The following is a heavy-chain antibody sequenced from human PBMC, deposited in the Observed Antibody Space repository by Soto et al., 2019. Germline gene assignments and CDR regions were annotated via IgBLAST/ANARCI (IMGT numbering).Heavy chain of an antibody. CDR2: MYYNGNT. D-gene: IGHD3-10*01. V-gene: IGHV4-39*01. CDR3: ARRGYYGSGSYYNVLCY. CDR1: GGSISSSSYY. J-gene: IGHJ4*02. Sequence: SETLSLTCTVSGGSISSSSYYWGWIRQPPGKGLERIGTMYYNGNTYYNPSLKSRVTVSVDTSKNQFSLNLSSVTAADTAVYYCARRGYYGSGSYYNVLCYWGQGTLVTVSS.